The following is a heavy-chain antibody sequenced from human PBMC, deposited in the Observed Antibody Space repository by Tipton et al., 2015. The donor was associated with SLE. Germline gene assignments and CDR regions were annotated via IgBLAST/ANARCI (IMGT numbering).Heavy chain of an antibody. CDR3: ARGIGYGSGFDY. CDR1: GGSFSGYY. V-gene: IGHV4-34*01. J-gene: IGHJ4*02. Sequence: LRLSCAVYGGSFSGYYWSWIRQPPGKGLEWIGEINHSGSTNYNPSLKSRVTISVDTSKNQFSLKLSSVTAADTAVYYCARGIGYGSGFDYWGQGTLVTVSS. D-gene: IGHD3-10*01. CDR2: INHSGST.